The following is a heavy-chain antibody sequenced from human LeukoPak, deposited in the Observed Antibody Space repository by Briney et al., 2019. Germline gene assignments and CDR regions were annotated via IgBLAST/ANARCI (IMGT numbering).Heavy chain of an antibody. CDR2: IKVDGTEK. V-gene: IGHV3-7*01. CDR1: GFTFASYW. D-gene: IGHD2-2*01. Sequence: GGSLRLSCAASGFTFASYWMSWVRQAPGKGLEWVANIKVDGTEKYYVDSVRGRFTISRDNAKNSVYLQMNSLRAEDTAVYYCTRGGRTRRAWGQGTLVTVSS. CDR3: TRGGRTRRA. J-gene: IGHJ4*02.